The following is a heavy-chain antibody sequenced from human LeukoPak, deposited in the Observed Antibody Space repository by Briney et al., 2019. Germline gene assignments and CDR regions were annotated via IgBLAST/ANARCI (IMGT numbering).Heavy chain of an antibody. CDR2: IYHSGST. V-gene: IGHV4-30-2*01. CDR1: GGSISSGGYY. Sequence: SETLSLTCTVSGGSISSGGYYWSWIRQPPRKGLEWIGYIYHSGSTYYNPSLKSRVTISVDRSKNQFSLKLSSVTAADTAVYYCARAESPKGNYYYMDVWGKGTTVTVSS. CDR3: ARAESPKGNYYYMDV. D-gene: IGHD6-13*01. J-gene: IGHJ6*03.